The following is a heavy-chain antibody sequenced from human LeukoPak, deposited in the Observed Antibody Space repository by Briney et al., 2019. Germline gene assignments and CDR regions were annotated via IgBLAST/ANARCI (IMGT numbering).Heavy chain of an antibody. CDR2: IYTSGST. Sequence: SETLSLTCNVSGGSISTYYWSWIRQPPGKGLEWIGRIYTSGSTNYNPSLKSRVTISVDTSKNQFSLKLSSVTAADTAVYYCARVSSESAFDIWGRGTMVTVSS. V-gene: IGHV4-4*08. J-gene: IGHJ3*02. CDR3: ARVSSESAFDI. D-gene: IGHD6-25*01. CDR1: GGSISTYY.